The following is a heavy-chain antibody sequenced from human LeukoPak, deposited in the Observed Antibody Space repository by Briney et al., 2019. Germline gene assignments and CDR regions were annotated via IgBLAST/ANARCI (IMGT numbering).Heavy chain of an antibody. CDR2: INHSGST. J-gene: IGHJ6*02. Sequence: PSETLSLTCAVYGGSFSGYYWSWIRQPPGKGLEWIGEINHSGSTNYNPSLKSRVTISVDTSKNQFSLKLSSVTAADTAVYYCARGKQQLVLGYYYYGMDVWGQGPTVTVSS. CDR1: GGSFSGYY. CDR3: ARGKQQLVLGYYYYGMDV. V-gene: IGHV4-34*01. D-gene: IGHD6-13*01.